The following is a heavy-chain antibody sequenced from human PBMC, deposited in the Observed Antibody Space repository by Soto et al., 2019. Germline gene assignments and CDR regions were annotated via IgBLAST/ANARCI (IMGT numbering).Heavy chain of an antibody. D-gene: IGHD3-10*02. CDR3: ATVFGDGS. CDR2: INEDGSKE. J-gene: IGHJ5*02. Sequence: GGSLRLSCVASGFTFSSNWVHWVRQAPGKGLEWVATINEDGSKEYYVDSVKGRFTISGDNAKNSLYLQMNLLRAEDTAMYYCATVFGDGSWGQGALVTVSS. V-gene: IGHV3-7*03. CDR1: GFTFSSNW.